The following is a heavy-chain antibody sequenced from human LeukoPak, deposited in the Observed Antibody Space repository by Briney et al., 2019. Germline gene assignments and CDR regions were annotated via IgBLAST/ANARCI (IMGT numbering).Heavy chain of an antibody. J-gene: IGHJ4*02. V-gene: IGHV3-23*01. CDR2: ISGSGGRT. CDR3: TKGYCISTNCYTGD. CDR1: GFISSSYA. D-gene: IGHD2-2*02. Sequence: QTGGSLRLSCAASGFISSSYAMSWVRQAPGKGLEWVSVISGSGGRTYYADSVKGRFNISRDNSKNTLYLQMNSLRAEDTAVYFCTKGYCISTNCYTGDWGQGTLVTVSS.